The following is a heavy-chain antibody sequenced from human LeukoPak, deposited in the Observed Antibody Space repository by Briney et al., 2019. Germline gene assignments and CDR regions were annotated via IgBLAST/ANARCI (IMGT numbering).Heavy chain of an antibody. CDR2: ISSNGGST. CDR3: VKVADTYSIRGYLDY. V-gene: IGHV3-64D*06. J-gene: IGHJ4*02. D-gene: IGHD6-19*01. Sequence: GGSLRLSCSASGLTFSSYAMHWVRQAPGKGLEYVSAISSNGGSTYYADSVKGRFTISRDNSKNTLYLQMSSLRAEDTAVYYCVKVADTYSIRGYLDYWGQGTLVTVSS. CDR1: GLTFSSYA.